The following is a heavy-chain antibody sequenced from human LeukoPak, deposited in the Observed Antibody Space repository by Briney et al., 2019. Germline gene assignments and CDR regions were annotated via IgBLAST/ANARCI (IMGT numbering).Heavy chain of an antibody. D-gene: IGHD6-13*01. CDR1: GGTFSSYA. Sequence: ASVKVSCKASGGTFSSYAISWVRQAPGQGLECMGGIIPIFGTANYAQKFQGRVTITADKSTSTAYMELSSLRSEDTAVYYCAILWGYSSSWYEFWFDPWGQGTLVTVSS. J-gene: IGHJ5*02. CDR3: AILWGYSSSWYEFWFDP. V-gene: IGHV1-69*06. CDR2: IIPIFGTA.